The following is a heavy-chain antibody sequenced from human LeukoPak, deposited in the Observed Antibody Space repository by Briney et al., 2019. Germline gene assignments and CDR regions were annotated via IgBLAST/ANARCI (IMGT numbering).Heavy chain of an antibody. CDR1: GYTLTELS. V-gene: IGHV1-24*01. J-gene: IGHJ4*02. CDR3: ATVLSFAAGPLGALVY. CDR2: FDPKDGET. Sequence: ASVKVSCKVSGYTLTELSMHWVRQAPGKGLEWMGGFDPKDGETIYAQKFQGRVTMTEDTSTDTAYMELSSLRSEDTAVYYCATVLSFAAGPLGALVYWGQETLVTVS. D-gene: IGHD6-13*01.